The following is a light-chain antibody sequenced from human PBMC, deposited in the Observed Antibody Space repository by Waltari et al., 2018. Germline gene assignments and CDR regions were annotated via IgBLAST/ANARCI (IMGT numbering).Light chain of an antibody. CDR3: QQYDDWS. V-gene: IGKV3-15*01. Sequence: EIVLTQSPATLSVSPGGSATLSCRASQSVTTNLAGYQQRPGQAPRLLLYDASTRATGVPARFSGSGSGTEFTLTISSLQSTDFAVYYCQQYDDWSFGQGTKLEIK. J-gene: IGKJ2*01. CDR1: QSVTTN. CDR2: DAS.